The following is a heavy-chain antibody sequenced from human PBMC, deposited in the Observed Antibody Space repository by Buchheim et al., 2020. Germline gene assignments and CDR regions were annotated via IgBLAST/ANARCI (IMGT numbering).Heavy chain of an antibody. J-gene: IGHJ4*02. CDR2: IYHSGST. CDR3: ASAQPRAGYSSGSFDY. Sequence: QLQLQESGSGLVKPSQTLSLTCAVSGGSISSGGYSWSWIRQPPGKGLEWIGYIYHSGSTYYNPFLKSRATISVDRSKNQFSLKLSSVTAADTAVYYCASAQPRAGYSSGSFDYWGQGTL. CDR1: GGSISSGGYS. V-gene: IGHV4-30-2*01. D-gene: IGHD6-25*01.